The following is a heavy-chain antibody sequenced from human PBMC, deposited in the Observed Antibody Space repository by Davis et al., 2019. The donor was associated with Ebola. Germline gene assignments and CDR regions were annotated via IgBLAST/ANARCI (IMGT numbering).Heavy chain of an antibody. CDR2: ISGSGGST. D-gene: IGHD6-19*01. V-gene: IGHV3-23*01. Sequence: GESLKISCTDSVITFSSYAMTWVRQAPGKGLEWVSAISGSGGSTYYADSVKGRFTISRDNSKKTLYLQMNSLKTEDTAVYYCATGGGGWISDYYYTMDVWGKGTTVTVSS. CDR1: VITFSSYA. J-gene: IGHJ6*04. CDR3: ATGGGGWISDYYYTMDV.